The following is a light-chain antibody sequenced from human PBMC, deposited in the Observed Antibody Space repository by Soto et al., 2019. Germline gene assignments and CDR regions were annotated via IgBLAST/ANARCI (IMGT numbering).Light chain of an antibody. CDR3: QQYGYSRT. V-gene: IGKV3-20*01. J-gene: IGKJ1*01. Sequence: VLTQSPGTQSLSPGERATLSCRASQTLSSRHLAWYQQKPGQAPRLLIYGSSSRATDIPDRFSGSGTGTDFTLTISTLEPEDFAIYYCQQYGYSRTFGQGTKVDIK. CDR1: QTLSSRH. CDR2: GSS.